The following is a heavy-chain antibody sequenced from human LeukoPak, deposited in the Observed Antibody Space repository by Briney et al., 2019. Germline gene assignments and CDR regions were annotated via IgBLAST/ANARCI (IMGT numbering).Heavy chain of an antibody. D-gene: IGHD3-9*01. V-gene: IGHV1-18*01. CDR1: GYTFTSYG. CDR3: ARDGPEDYDILTGYYLSSWFDP. Sequence: ASVKVSCKASGYTFTSYGISWVRQAPGQGLEWMGWISAYNGNTNYAQKFQGRVTMTRDTSISTACMELSRLRSDDTAVYYCARDGPEDYDILTGYYLSSWFDPWGQGTLVTVSS. J-gene: IGHJ5*02. CDR2: ISAYNGNT.